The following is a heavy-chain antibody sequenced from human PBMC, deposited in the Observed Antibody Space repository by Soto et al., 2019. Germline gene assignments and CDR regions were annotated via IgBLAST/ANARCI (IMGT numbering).Heavy chain of an antibody. J-gene: IGHJ4*02. CDR2: INHSGST. V-gene: IGHV4-34*01. Sequence: QVQLQQWGAGLLKPSETLSLTCAVYGGSFSGYYWSWIRQPPGKGLEWIGEINHSGSTNYNPSLKRRVTISVDTSKNQFSLKLSSVTAADTAVYYCARGRDPRMATIESPFDYWGQGTLVTVSS. CDR3: ARGRDPRMATIESPFDY. D-gene: IGHD5-12*01. CDR1: GGSFSGYY.